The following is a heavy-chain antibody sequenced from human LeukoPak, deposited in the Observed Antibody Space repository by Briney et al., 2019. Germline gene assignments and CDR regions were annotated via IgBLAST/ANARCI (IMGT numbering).Heavy chain of an antibody. J-gene: IGHJ4*02. D-gene: IGHD6-19*01. CDR1: GYSISSGYY. CDR3: AREQTGDSSGWYREGGKFDY. V-gene: IGHV4-38-2*02. Sequence: SETLSLTCAVSGYSISSGYYWGWIRQPPGKGLEWIGSIYHSGSTYYNPSLKSRVTISVDTSKNQFSLKLSSVTAADTAVYYCAREQTGDSSGWYREGGKFDYWGQGTLVTVSS. CDR2: IYHSGST.